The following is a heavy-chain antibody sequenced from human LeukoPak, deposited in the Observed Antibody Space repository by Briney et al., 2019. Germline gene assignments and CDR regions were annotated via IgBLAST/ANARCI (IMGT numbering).Heavy chain of an antibody. CDR2: MDPKNDNT. CDR3: ARGSYSGYDS. CDR1: GYTFTDYH. Sequence: ASVKVSCKASGYTFTDYHLNWVRQATGQGLEWMGWMDPKNDNTGYAQTFQGRVTMTTDTSETTAYMELSSLTSDDTAIYYCARGSYSGYDSWGQGTLVTVSS. D-gene: IGHD5-12*01. J-gene: IGHJ5*01. V-gene: IGHV1-8*01.